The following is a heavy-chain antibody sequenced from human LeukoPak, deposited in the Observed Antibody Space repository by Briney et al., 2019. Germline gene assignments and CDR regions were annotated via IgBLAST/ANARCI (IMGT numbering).Heavy chain of an antibody. Sequence: SETLSLTCAISGHSSTRGYYWAWFRQSPGKGLEWIATFFQSEKSFYNASLKSRVIMSLDTSKSQSSLNLTSMTAADTAVYYCARVLPVPYLLDSWGQGTHVTVSS. CDR3: ARVLPVPYLLDS. CDR2: FFQSEKS. CDR1: GHSSTRGYY. V-gene: IGHV4-38-2*01. D-gene: IGHD2/OR15-2a*01. J-gene: IGHJ4*02.